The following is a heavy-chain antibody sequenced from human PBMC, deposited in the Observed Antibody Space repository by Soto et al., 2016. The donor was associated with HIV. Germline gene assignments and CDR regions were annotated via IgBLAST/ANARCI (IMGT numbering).Heavy chain of an antibody. CDR2: ISWNSGSI. V-gene: IGHV3-9*03. CDR3: AKEGASRAFDI. J-gene: IGHJ3*02. CDR1: GFTFDDYA. Sequence: EVQLVESGGGLVQPGRSLRLSCAASGFTFDDYAMHWVRQAPGKGLEWVSGISWNSGSIGYADSVKGRFTISRDNAKNSLYLQMNSLRAEDMALYYCAKEGASRAFDIWGQGTMVTVSS.